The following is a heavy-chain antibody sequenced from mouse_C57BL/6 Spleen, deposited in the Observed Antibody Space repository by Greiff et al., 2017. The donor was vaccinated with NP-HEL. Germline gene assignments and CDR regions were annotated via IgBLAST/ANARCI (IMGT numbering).Heavy chain of an antibody. CDR3: ARGSGYGFDY. D-gene: IGHD3-2*02. CDR1: GYTFTSYW. V-gene: IGHV1-69*01. CDR2: IDPSDSYT. Sequence: QVQLQQPGAELVMPGASVKLSCKASGYTFTSYWMHWVKQRPGQGLEWIGEIDPSDSYTNYNQKFKGKSTLTVDKSSSTAYMQLSSLTSEDSAVYYCARGSGYGFDYWGQGTTLTVSS. J-gene: IGHJ2*01.